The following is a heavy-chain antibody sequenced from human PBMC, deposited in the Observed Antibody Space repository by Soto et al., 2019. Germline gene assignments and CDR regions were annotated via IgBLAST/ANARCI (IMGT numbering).Heavy chain of an antibody. D-gene: IGHD5-18*01. V-gene: IGHV1-46*01. CDR2: INPSGGST. J-gene: IGHJ4*02. Sequence: SVKVTCKESGYTLTSYYMHWVRQAPGQGLEWMGIINPSGGSTSYAQKFQGRVTMTRDTSTSTVYMELSSLRSEDAAVYYCARASKWIQLWSASDFDYWGQGTLVTVSS. CDR3: ARASKWIQLWSASDFDY. CDR1: GYTLTSYY.